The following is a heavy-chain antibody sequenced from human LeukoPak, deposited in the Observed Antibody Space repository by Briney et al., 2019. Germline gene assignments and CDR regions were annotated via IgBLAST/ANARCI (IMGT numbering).Heavy chain of an antibody. CDR2: IIPIFGTA. J-gene: IGHJ3*02. CDR3: ARGFPVWRSSSWHAFDI. Sequence: SVKVSCTASGGTFSSYAISWVRQAPGQGLEWMGGIIPIFGTANYAQKFQGRVTITADESTSTAYMELSSLRSEDTAVYYCARGFPVWRSSSWHAFDIWGQGTMVTVSS. D-gene: IGHD6-13*01. V-gene: IGHV1-69*13. CDR1: GGTFSSYA.